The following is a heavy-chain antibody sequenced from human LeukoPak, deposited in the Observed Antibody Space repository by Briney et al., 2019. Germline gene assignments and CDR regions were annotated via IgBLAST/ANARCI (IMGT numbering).Heavy chain of an antibody. CDR2: INPNSGGT. CDR1: GYTFTAYY. CDR3: ARGGGVVADFDY. V-gene: IGHV1-2*04. J-gene: IGHJ4*02. D-gene: IGHD2-15*01. Sequence: AASVKVSSTASGYTFTAYYMHWVRQAPGQGLEWMGWINPNSGGTNYAQKFQGWVTMTRDTSISTAYMELSRLRSDDTAVYYCARGGGVVADFDYWGQGTLVTVSS.